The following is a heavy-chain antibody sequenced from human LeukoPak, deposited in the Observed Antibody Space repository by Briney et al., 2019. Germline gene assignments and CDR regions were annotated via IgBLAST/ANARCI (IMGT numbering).Heavy chain of an antibody. CDR1: GFTFSSYW. D-gene: IGHD6-19*01. J-gene: IGHJ4*02. Sequence: GGSLRLSCAASGFTFSSYWMHWVRQAPGKGLVWVARVNSDGSSTTYADSVKGRFTVSRDNAKNTLYLKMNSLRAKDTAVYYCARGSTQYSSGCYGLDYWGQGTLVTVSS. V-gene: IGHV3-74*03. CDR3: ARGSTQYSSGCYGLDY. CDR2: VNSDGSST.